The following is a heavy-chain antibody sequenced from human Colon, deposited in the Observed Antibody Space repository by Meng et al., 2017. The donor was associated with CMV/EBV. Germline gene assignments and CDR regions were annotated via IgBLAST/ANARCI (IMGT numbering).Heavy chain of an antibody. CDR1: GFTFSSYA. V-gene: IGHV3-23*01. D-gene: IGHD3-16*01. CDR3: AREGGSRGNYYGMDV. J-gene: IGHJ6*02. Sequence: GGSLRLSCAASGFTFSSYAMSWVRQAAGKGLEWFSGISGSGYSTYYADSVKGRFTISRDNSKNTLYLQMNSLRAEDTAIYYCAREGGSRGNYYGMDVWGQGTTVTVSS. CDR2: ISGSGYST.